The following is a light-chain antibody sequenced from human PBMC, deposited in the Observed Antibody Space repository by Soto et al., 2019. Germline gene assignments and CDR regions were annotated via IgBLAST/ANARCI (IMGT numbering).Light chain of an antibody. CDR2: DAS. CDR3: QQYNSHWT. V-gene: IGKV1-5*01. Sequence: DIQMTQSPSTLSASVGDRVTITCRASQSISSWLAWYQQKPGKAPKLLIYDASSLESGVPSRFSGSGSGTEFTLTISSLQPDDFATYYCQQYNSHWTFGQGTQVEIK. J-gene: IGKJ1*01. CDR1: QSISSW.